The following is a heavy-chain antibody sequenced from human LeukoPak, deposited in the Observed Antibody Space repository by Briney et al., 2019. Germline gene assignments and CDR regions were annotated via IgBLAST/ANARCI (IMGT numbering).Heavy chain of an antibody. J-gene: IGHJ6*02. CDR3: ARGPKNYDFWSGYYYGMDV. Sequence: ASVKVSCKASGYTFTSYDINWVRQATGQGLEWMGWMNPNSGNPGYAQKFQGRVTMTRNTSISTAYMELSSLRSEDTAVYYCARGPKNYDFWSGYYYGMDVWGQGTTVTVSS. V-gene: IGHV1-8*01. CDR1: GYTFTSYD. D-gene: IGHD3-3*01. CDR2: MNPNSGNP.